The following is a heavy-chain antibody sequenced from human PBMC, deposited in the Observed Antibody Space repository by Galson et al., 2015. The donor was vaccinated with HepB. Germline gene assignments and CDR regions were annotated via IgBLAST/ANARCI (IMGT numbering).Heavy chain of an antibody. CDR3: AKGASTLVSGAFDI. CDR2: VSGSGGTT. Sequence: SLRLSCAASGFTFDNYAMAWVRQAPGKGLEWVSVVSGSGGTTYYAASVTGRFTISRDNSKNTLYLQMNSLGAEDTAVYYCAKGASTLVSGAFDIWGQGTMVTVSS. D-gene: IGHD4-23*01. V-gene: IGHV3-23*01. CDR1: GFTFDNYA. J-gene: IGHJ3*02.